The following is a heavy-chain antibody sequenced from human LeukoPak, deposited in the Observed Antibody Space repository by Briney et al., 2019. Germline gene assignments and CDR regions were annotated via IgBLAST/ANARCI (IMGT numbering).Heavy chain of an antibody. D-gene: IGHD3-22*01. CDR1: GFTFSSYA. CDR2: ITFKGDIH. V-gene: IGHV3-23*01. J-gene: IGHJ3*02. CDR3: ARRGPASDYYYKGGFDI. Sequence: PGGCLRLSCAASGFTFSSYAMGWVRQAPGKGLEWVSDITFKGDIHNYADSVKGRFTISRDNSKDTLYLQMDSLRADDTAVYYCARRGPASDYYYKGGFDIWGQGTMVTVSS.